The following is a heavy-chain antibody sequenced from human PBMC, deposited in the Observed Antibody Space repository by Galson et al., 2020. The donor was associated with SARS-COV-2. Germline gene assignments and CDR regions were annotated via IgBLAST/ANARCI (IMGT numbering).Heavy chain of an antibody. Sequence: GGSLSLSCAVSGFPFNSYAMSWVRQAPGKGLEWVSGISGSGGTTYYADSVKGRFTISRDDSKNTLYLQMNSLRVEDTVVYYCAEVASDGYGPWDYWGQGTLVTVSP. CDR1: GFPFNSYA. CDR2: ISGSGGTT. V-gene: IGHV3-23*01. D-gene: IGHD5-18*01. J-gene: IGHJ4*02. CDR3: AEVASDGYGPWDY.